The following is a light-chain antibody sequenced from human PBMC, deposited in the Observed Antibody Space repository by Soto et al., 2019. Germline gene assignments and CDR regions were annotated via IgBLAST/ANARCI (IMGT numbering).Light chain of an antibody. CDR1: QSVSSSY. J-gene: IGKJ2*01. CDR3: QQNGSSPPYT. V-gene: IGKV3-20*01. CDR2: GAS. Sequence: EIVLTQSPGTLSLSSGERATLSCRASQSVSSSYLAWYQQKPGQAPRLLIYGASSRATGIPDRFSGSGSGTDFTLTISRLEPEDFAVYYCQQNGSSPPYTFGKGTKLEIK.